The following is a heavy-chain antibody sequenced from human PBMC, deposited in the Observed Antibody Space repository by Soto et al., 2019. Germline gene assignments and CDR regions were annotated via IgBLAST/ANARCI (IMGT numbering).Heavy chain of an antibody. J-gene: IGHJ4*02. CDR2: ISAYNGNT. CDR3: ASGPYDFWSDRTPHNDY. D-gene: IGHD3-3*01. Sequence: GASVKVSCKASGYTFTSYGISWVRQAPGQGLEWMGWISAYNGNTNYAQKLQGRVTMTTDTSTSTAYMELRSLRSDDTAVYYCASGPYDFWSDRTPHNDYWGQGTLVTVSS. V-gene: IGHV1-18*01. CDR1: GYTFTSYG.